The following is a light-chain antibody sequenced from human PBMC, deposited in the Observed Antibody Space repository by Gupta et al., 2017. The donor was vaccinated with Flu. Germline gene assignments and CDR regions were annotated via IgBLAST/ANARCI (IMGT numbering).Light chain of an antibody. J-gene: IGKJ2*01. Sequence: DIVMTHSPGSLSVSLGERATINCKSIQRVLYSSNNKNYLAWYQLKPGQPPKLLTCWSSTRGFGVPVRFSGSGSGSDLTLTISSRQAEAVAVYYCHQVDSTPPTFGQGSKLVIK. CDR2: WSS. CDR3: HQVDSTPPT. V-gene: IGKV4-1*01. CDR1: QRVLYSSNNKNY.